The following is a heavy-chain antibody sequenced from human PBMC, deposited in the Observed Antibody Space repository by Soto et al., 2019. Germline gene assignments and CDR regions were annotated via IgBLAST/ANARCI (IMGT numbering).Heavy chain of an antibody. CDR1: GDTFISYA. CDR2: IIPIYGTT. CDR3: ARDRYCSSTSCYASRGDDYYYYGMDV. D-gene: IGHD2-2*01. Sequence: SVKGSCKGSGDTFISYAISWVRQAPGQRLEWMGGIIPIYGTTKYAQKFQGRVTITRDASTSTAYMELSSLRSEDTDVYFCARDRYCSSTSCYASRGDDYYYYGMDVWGQGTTVPVS. J-gene: IGHJ6*02. V-gene: IGHV1-69*05.